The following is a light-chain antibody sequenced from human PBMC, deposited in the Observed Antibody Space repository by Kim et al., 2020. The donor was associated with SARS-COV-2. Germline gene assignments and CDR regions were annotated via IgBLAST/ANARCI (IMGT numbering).Light chain of an antibody. J-gene: IGLJ2*01. CDR3: SSYTSDNVI. Sequence: PGQSITIACTGTSSDIGGRNYVSWYQQHPGKAPELMIYDVSYRPSGISNRFSGSKSGNTASLTISGLQAEDEADYYCSSYTSDNVIFGGGTQLTVL. CDR1: SSDIGGRNY. V-gene: IGLV2-14*03. CDR2: DVS.